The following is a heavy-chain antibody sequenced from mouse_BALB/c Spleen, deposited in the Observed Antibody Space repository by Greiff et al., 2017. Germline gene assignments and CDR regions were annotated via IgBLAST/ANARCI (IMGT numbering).Heavy chain of an antibody. Sequence: EVKVVESGGGLVKPGGSLKLSCAASGFTFSSYAMSWVRQTPEKRLEWVASISSGGSTYYPDSVKGRFTISRDNARNILYLQMSSLRSEDTAMYYCARGGFYGPLDYWGQGTSVTVSS. J-gene: IGHJ4*01. V-gene: IGHV5-6-5*01. D-gene: IGHD1-1*02. CDR2: ISSGGST. CDR3: ARGGFYGPLDY. CDR1: GFTFSSYA.